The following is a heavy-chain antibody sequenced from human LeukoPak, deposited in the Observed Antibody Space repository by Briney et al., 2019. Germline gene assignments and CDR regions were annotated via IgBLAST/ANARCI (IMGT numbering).Heavy chain of an antibody. CDR3: AKGPPLYSSSWFSLYYYYGMDV. CDR1: GFTFSSYA. CDR2: ISGSGGST. V-gene: IGHV3-23*01. Sequence: GGSLRLSCAASGFTFSSYAMSWVRQAPGKGLEWVSAISGSGGSTYYADSVKGRFTISRDNSKNTLYLQMNSLRAEDTAVYYCAKGPPLYSSSWFSLYYYYGMDVWGQGTTVTVSS. D-gene: IGHD6-13*01. J-gene: IGHJ6*02.